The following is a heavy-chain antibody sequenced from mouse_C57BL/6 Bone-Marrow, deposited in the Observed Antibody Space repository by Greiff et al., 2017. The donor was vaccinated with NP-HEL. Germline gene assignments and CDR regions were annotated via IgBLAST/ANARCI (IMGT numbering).Heavy chain of an antibody. J-gene: IGHJ3*01. Sequence: EVKLVESGPGLVKPSQSLSLTCSVTGYSIISGYYWYWIRQSPGNKLEWMAYISYDGSNNYIPSLKNRISITRDISKNQFFLKLTSVTTEDTATYYCAREGGYYGSPFAYWGQGTLVTVSA. V-gene: IGHV3-6*01. CDR2: ISYDGSN. CDR3: AREGGYYGSPFAY. CDR1: GYSIISGYY. D-gene: IGHD1-1*01.